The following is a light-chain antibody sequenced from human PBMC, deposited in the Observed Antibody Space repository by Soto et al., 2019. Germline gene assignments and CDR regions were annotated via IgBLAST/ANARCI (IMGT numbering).Light chain of an antibody. Sequence: EIVMTQSPATLSVSXGXXXXLXXXASQXVXSXLAWYQQKPGQAPRLLIYGASTRATGIPARFSGSGSGTEFTLTISSLQSEDFAVXYCQQYNNWPWTFGQGTKVEIK. J-gene: IGKJ1*01. CDR2: GAS. V-gene: IGKV3-15*01. CDR1: QXVXSX. CDR3: QQYNNWPWT.